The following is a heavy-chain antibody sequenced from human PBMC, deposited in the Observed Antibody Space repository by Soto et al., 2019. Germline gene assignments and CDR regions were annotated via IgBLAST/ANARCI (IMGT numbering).Heavy chain of an antibody. Sequence: GGSLRLSCAASGFTFSNYGMHWVRQAPGKGLEWVAVIWYDGSDKYYADSVKGRFTISRDNSRNTVDLQMNSLRAEDTAVYYCAKDRRYSSGWYGYFEYWGQGIMVTVSS. CDR2: IWYDGSDK. D-gene: IGHD6-19*01. V-gene: IGHV3-30*02. J-gene: IGHJ4*02. CDR3: AKDRRYSSGWYGYFEY. CDR1: GFTFSNYG.